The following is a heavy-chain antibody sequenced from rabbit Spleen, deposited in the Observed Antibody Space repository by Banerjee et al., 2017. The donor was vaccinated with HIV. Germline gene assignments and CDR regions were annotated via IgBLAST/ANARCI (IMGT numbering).Heavy chain of an antibody. CDR3: VRDTNGNNNMGYFAL. V-gene: IGHV1S45*01. J-gene: IGHJ4*01. CDR2: IYTGSGST. CDR1: GFSLSNNYD. D-gene: IGHD4-2*01. Sequence: QEQLEESGGDLVKPEGSLTLTYTASGFSLSNNYDMCWVRQAPGMRPEWVACIYTGSGSTYYASWAKGRFTISKTSSTTVTLQMTSLTAADTATYFCVRDTNGNNNMGYFALWGPGTLVTVS.